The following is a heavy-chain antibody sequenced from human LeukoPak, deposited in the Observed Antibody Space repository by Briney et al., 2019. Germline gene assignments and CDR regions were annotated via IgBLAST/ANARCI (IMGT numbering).Heavy chain of an antibody. CDR3: AREGYYYDSSGYYSEAFDI. V-gene: IGHV3-53*01. J-gene: IGHJ3*02. D-gene: IGHD3-22*01. CDR2: IYSGGST. Sequence: PGESLRLSCAASGFTVSSNYMSWVRQAPGKGLEWVSVIYSGGSTYYADSVKGRFTISRDNSKNTLYLQMNSLRAEDTAVYYCAREGYYYDSSGYYSEAFDIWGQGTMVTVSS. CDR1: GFTVSSNY.